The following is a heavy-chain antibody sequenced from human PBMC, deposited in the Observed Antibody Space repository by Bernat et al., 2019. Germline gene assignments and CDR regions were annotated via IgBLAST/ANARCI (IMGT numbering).Heavy chain of an antibody. J-gene: IGHJ2*01. V-gene: IGHV3-21*01. Sequence: EVQLVESGGGLVKPGGSLRLSCAASGFTFSSYSMNWVRQAPGKGLEWVSSISSSSSYIYYADSVKARFTISRDNAKNSLYLQMNRLRAEDTAVYYCARDGIRVTTVTTWGYGYWYFDLWGRGTLVTVSS. D-gene: IGHD4-17*01. CDR1: GFTFSSYS. CDR3: ARDGIRVTTVTTWGYGYWYFDL. CDR2: ISSSSSYI.